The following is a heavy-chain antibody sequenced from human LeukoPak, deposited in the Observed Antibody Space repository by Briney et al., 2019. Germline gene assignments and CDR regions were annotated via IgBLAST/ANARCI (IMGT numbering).Heavy chain of an antibody. J-gene: IGHJ4*02. V-gene: IGHV3-7*01. D-gene: IGHD1-26*01. CDR1: GFTFSSYW. CDR3: ARPQYSGSYWGDAFDI. Sequence: AGGSLRLSCAASGFTFSSYWMSWVRQAPGKGLEWVANIKQDGSEKYYVDSVKGRFTISRDNAKNSLYLQMNSLRAEDTAVYYCARPQYSGSYWGDAFDIWGQGTLVTVSS. CDR2: IKQDGSEK.